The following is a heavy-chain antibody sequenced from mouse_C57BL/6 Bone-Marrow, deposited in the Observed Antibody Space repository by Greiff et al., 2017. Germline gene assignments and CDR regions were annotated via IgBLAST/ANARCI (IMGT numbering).Heavy chain of an antibody. CDR1: GYSITSGYD. J-gene: IGHJ3*01. D-gene: IGHD2-3*01. V-gene: IGHV3-1*01. CDR3: VKHDGYYVGCAY. Sequence: EVQRVESGPGMVKPSQSLSLTCTVTGYSITSGYDWHWIRHFPGNKLEWMGYISYSGSTNYNPSLKSRISITHDTSKNHFFLKLNSVTTEETATYYCVKHDGYYVGCAYWGQGGLVTVSA. CDR2: ISYSGST.